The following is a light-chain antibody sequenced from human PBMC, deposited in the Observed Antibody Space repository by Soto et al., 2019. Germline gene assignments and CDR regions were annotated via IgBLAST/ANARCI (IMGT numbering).Light chain of an antibody. CDR2: CDN. J-gene: IGLJ3*02. Sequence: QSVLTQPPSASGTPVQRVTTSCSGTTSNIGSSPVTWYQQLPGTAPKFLIFCDNQRPSGVPERFSGSKSGTSASLSISGLQSEDEAYYFCAAWDDSLNAWVFGGGTKLTVL. V-gene: IGLV1-44*01. CDR3: AAWDDSLNAWV. CDR1: TSNIGSSP.